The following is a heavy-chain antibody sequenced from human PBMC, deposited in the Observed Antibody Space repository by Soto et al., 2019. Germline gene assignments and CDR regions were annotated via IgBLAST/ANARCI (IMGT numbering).Heavy chain of an antibody. CDR3: ARMGGGRYALKSIDF. D-gene: IGHD2-15*01. Sequence: SETLSLTCTVSGASISSRSYYWGWIRQPPGKGLEWIGNIYYSGSTYYNPSLKSRASISGDTSKSQFSLTLSSVTAADTAVYYCARMGGGRYALKSIDFWGQGTLVTVSS. CDR1: GASISSRSYY. CDR2: IYYSGST. V-gene: IGHV4-39*01. J-gene: IGHJ4*02.